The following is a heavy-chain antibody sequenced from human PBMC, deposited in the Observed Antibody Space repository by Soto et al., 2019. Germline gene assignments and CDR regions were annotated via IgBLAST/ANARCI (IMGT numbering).Heavy chain of an antibody. J-gene: IGHJ6*03. CDR1: GGSISSYY. CDR3: ARQPIGFSSYYMDV. CDR2: IYYSGST. D-gene: IGHD2-15*01. V-gene: IGHV4-59*08. Sequence: SETLSLTCTVSGGSISSYYWSWIRQPPGKGLEWIGHIYYSGSTKYNPSLKSRVTISVDTSKNQFSLKLSSVTAADTAVYYCARQPIGFSSYYMDVWGKGTTVTVSS.